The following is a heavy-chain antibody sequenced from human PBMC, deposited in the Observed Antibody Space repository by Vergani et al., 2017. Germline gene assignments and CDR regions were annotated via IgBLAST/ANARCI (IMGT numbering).Heavy chain of an antibody. CDR3: ARFRGPDIVGTAFDH. CDR2: INDIGTT. Sequence: QVQLQQWGAGLLKPSETLSLTCGVHGGSFSVYYWSWIRQSPGKGLEWIGAINDIGTTNYNPSLKSRVTISVDTSKTQFSLRLNSVTAADTAVYYCARFRGPDIVGTAFDHWAQGTLVTVSP. CDR1: GGSFSVYY. V-gene: IGHV4-34*01. J-gene: IGHJ4*02. D-gene: IGHD5-12*01.